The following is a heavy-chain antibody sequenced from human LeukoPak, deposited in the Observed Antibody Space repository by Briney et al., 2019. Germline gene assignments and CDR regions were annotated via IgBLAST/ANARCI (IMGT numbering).Heavy chain of an antibody. CDR1: GFIFNTYS. CDR3: AREEGSDRYTAFDI. V-gene: IGHV3-21*01. D-gene: IGHD1-1*01. Sequence: GGSLRLSCAASGFIFNTYSMNWVRQAPGKGLEWVSSISSGSTYIYYTDSLKGRFIISRDNAKNSLYLEMNNLRAEDTAVYYCAREEGSDRYTAFDIWGRGTMVTVSS. CDR2: ISSGSTYI. J-gene: IGHJ3*02.